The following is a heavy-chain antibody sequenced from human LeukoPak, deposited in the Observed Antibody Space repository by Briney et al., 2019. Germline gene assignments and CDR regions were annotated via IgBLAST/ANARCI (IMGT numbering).Heavy chain of an antibody. CDR2: ISYDGSNK. D-gene: IGHD3-22*01. CDR3: AKEAPFSTMISHY. V-gene: IGHV3-30*18. Sequence: GGSLRLSCAASGFTFSSYGMHWVRQAPGKGLEWVAVISYDGSNKYYADSVKGRFTISRDNSKNTLYLQMNSLRAEDTAVYYCAKEAPFSTMISHYWDQGTLVTVSS. CDR1: GFTFSSYG. J-gene: IGHJ4*02.